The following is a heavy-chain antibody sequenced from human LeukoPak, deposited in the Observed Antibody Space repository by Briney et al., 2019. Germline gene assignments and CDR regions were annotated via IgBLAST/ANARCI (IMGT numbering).Heavy chain of an antibody. V-gene: IGHV3-9*01. CDR2: ISWNSGSI. CDR1: GFTFDDYA. CDR3: ARDLPYCGGDCLTFDY. J-gene: IGHJ4*02. D-gene: IGHD2-21*01. Sequence: SLRLSCAASGFTFDDYAMHWVRQAPGKGLEWVSGISWNSGSIGYADSVKGRFTISRDNAKNSLYLQMNSLRAEDTALYYCARDLPYCGGDCLTFDYWGQGTLVTVSS.